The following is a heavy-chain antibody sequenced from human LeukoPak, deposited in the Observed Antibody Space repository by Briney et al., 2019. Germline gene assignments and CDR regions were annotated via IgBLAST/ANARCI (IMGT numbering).Heavy chain of an antibody. CDR3: ARDDPYGDYIDY. V-gene: IGHV3-30*04. J-gene: IGHJ4*02. Sequence: GRSLRLSCAASGFTFSSYAMHWVRQVPGKGLEWVAVISYDGSNKYYADSVKGRFTISRDNSKNTLYLQMNSLRAEDTAVYYCARDDPYGDYIDYWGQGTLVTVSS. CDR1: GFTFSSYA. CDR2: ISYDGSNK. D-gene: IGHD4-17*01.